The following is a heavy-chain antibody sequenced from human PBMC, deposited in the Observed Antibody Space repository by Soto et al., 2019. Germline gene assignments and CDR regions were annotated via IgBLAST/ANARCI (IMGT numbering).Heavy chain of an antibody. D-gene: IGHD3-3*01. CDR3: ARPYYDFWSGYLGWYFDL. J-gene: IGHJ2*01. Sequence: EVQLVESGGGLVQPGGSLRLSCAASGFTFSSYSMNWVRQAPGKGLEWVSYISSSSSNIYYADSVKGRFTISRDNAKNSLYLQMNSLRAEDTAVYYCARPYYDFWSGYLGWYFDLWGRGTLVTVSS. CDR1: GFTFSSYS. CDR2: ISSSSSNI. V-gene: IGHV3-48*01.